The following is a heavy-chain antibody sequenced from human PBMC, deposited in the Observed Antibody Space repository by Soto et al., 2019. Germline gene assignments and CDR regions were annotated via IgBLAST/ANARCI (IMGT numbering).Heavy chain of an antibody. CDR1: GFTFDDYV. V-gene: IGHV3-9*01. D-gene: IGHD6-13*01. CDR3: AKDRGSSSWDPIFDF. J-gene: IGHJ4*02. CDR2: ISWNSAAI. Sequence: MQLVESGGGLIEPGRSLRLSCAASGFTFDDYVIHWVRQAPGKGLEWVSGISWNSAAIDYAVSVKGRFTIVRDKAMNSLYLQMNHLRPEDTAFYYCAKDRGSSSWDPIFDFWGQGILVTVSS.